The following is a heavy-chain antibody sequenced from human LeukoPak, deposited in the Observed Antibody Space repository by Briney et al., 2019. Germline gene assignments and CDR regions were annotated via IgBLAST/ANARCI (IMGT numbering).Heavy chain of an antibody. Sequence: MPSETLSLTCTVSGGSISSGRYCWSWIRQPAGKGLEWIGHIHTSGNTNYNPSLKSRLTISVDTSKNQFSLKLSSVTAADTAVYYCARASYRYCRGGSCYRTYYFDYWGQGTLVTVSS. D-gene: IGHD2-15*01. CDR3: ARASYRYCRGGSCYRTYYFDY. V-gene: IGHV4-61*09. CDR1: GGSISSGRYC. J-gene: IGHJ4*02. CDR2: IHTSGNT.